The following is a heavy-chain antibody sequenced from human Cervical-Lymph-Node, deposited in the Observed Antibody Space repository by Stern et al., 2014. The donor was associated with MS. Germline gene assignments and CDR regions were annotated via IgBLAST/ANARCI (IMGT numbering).Heavy chain of an antibody. Sequence: QVQLGQSGPGLVRPSDTLSLTCTVSGGSINSYYWSWIRQPPGKGLEWLGNVAYSGSPNSNPSLTSRVAISVDTSTNQIFLELASVTAADTAVFYCARDLAAAPSRYYYGLDVWGQGTTVTVSS. J-gene: IGHJ6*02. D-gene: IGHD6-13*01. CDR1: GGSINSYY. V-gene: IGHV4-59*01. CDR2: VAYSGSP. CDR3: ARDLAAAPSRYYYGLDV.